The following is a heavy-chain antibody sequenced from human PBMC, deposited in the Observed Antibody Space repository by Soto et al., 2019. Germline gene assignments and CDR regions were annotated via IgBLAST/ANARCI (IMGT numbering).Heavy chain of an antibody. J-gene: IGHJ4*02. V-gene: IGHV4-59*01. CDR2: PYYSGNT. D-gene: IGHD2-15*01. CDR1: GGSISPFY. CDR3: ARVGGVAARTFDY. Sequence: PSETLSRTCTVSGGSISPFYWSWLRQPPGKGLEWIGYPYYSGNTNYNPSLKSRVTISVDACKNQVSLRLTSVTAADTAVYYCARVGGVAARTFDYWGQGTVVTVSS.